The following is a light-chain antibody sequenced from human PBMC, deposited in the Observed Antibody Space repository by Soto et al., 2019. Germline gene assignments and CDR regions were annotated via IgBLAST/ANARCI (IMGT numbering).Light chain of an antibody. CDR1: RSNVGSYKL. CDR3: CSSGGSPTYV. J-gene: IGLJ1*01. V-gene: IGLV2-23*02. Sequence: QSALTQPASVSGSPGQSITISCTGTRSNVGSYKLVSWYQQHPGKAPKLMILEVNKRPSGVSNRFSGSKSGNTASLTISGLKVEDEADYYCCSSGGSPTYVFGTGTKVTVL. CDR2: EVN.